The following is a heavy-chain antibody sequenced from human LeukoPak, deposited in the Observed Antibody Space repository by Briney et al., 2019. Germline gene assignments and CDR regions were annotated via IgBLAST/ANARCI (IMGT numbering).Heavy chain of an antibody. CDR3: AKDRTAVTTRAGFDC. CDR2: ISGSSYNT. CDR1: GFTFSSYA. V-gene: IGHV3-23*01. D-gene: IGHD4-17*01. Sequence: GGSLRLSCAASGFTFSSYAMSWVRQAPGKGLELVSGISGSSYNTYYADSVKGRFTISRDNSKNTLYLQMNSLRAEDTAVYLCAKDRTAVTTRAGFDCWGQGTLVTVSS. J-gene: IGHJ4*02.